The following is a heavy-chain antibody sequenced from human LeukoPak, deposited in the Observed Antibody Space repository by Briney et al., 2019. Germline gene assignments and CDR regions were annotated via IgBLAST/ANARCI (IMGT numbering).Heavy chain of an antibody. D-gene: IGHD4-17*01. CDR2: ISYDGSNK. CDR3: AREIDYGDYFDY. J-gene: IGHJ4*02. Sequence: GGSLRLSCAASGFTFSSYAMHWVRQAPGKGLERVAVISYDGSNKYYADSVKGRFTISRDNSKNTLYLQMNSLRAEDTAVYYCAREIDYGDYFDYWGQGTLVTVSS. CDR1: GFTFSSYA. V-gene: IGHV3-30*04.